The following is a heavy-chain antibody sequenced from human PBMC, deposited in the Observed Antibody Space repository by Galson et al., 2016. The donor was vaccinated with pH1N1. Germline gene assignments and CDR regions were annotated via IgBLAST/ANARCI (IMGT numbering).Heavy chain of an antibody. V-gene: IGHV3-21*01. D-gene: IGHD1-26*01. CDR1: GFTFTAYS. Sequence: SLRLSCAASGFTFTAYSMNWVRQAPGKGLEWVASITSNSFHIYYTDSVRGRFTISRDNAKNSLYLHMNSLSSEDTAVYYCAGDPGRPRLFYMDVWGKGTTVTVSS. CDR2: ITSNSFHI. CDR3: AGDPGRPRLFYMDV. J-gene: IGHJ6*03.